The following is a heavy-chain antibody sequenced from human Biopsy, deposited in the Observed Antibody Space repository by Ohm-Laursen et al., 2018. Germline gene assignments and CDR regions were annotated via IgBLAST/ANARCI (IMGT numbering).Heavy chain of an antibody. J-gene: IGHJ2*01. V-gene: IGHV3-23*01. Sequence: SLRLSCSASGFTFGEHPMTWVRQAPGKGLEWVSAISDIGSSTFYSDSVKGWFTISRDNSKKTLYLQMNSLRAEDTAIYYCAKDQPDLAVVVAAHWYFDLWGRGTLVTVSS. D-gene: IGHD2-15*01. CDR1: GFTFGEHP. CDR3: AKDQPDLAVVVAAHWYFDL. CDR2: ISDIGSST.